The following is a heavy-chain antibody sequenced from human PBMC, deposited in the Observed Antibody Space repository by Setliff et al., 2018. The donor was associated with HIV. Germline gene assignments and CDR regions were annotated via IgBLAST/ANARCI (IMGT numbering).Heavy chain of an antibody. J-gene: IGHJ5*02. V-gene: IGHV7-4-1*01. CDR2: INTNTGNP. CDR3: ARDPQWRPSLEDWFDP. D-gene: IGHD2-2*01. CDR1: GYTFTSYA. Sequence: VASVKVSCKASGYTFTSYAMNWVRQAPGQGLEWMGWINTNTGNPTYAQGFTGRFVFSLDTSVSTAYLQIGSLKAEDTAVYYCARDPQWRPSLEDWFDPWGQGTLVTVSS.